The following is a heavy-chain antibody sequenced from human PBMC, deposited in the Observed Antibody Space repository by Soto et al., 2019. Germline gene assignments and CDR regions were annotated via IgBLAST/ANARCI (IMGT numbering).Heavy chain of an antibody. CDR2: INHSGST. D-gene: IGHD2-15*01. CDR1: GGSFSGYY. V-gene: IGHV4-34*01. J-gene: IGHJ5*02. Sequence: SETLSLTCAVYGGSFSGYYWSWIRQPPGKGLEWIGEINHSGSTNYNPSLKSRVTISVDTSKNQFSLKLGSVTAADTAVYYCARGLRGDIVVVVAPPQENWFDPWGQGTLVTVSS. CDR3: ARGLRGDIVVVVAPPQENWFDP.